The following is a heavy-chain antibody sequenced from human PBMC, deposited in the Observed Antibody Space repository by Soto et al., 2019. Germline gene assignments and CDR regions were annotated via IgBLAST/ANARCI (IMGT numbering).Heavy chain of an antibody. V-gene: IGHV1-69*12. D-gene: IGHD2-15*01. CDR1: GGTFSSYT. CDR3: GRGNHGGLQWGYFVL. CDR2: IIPIFGTA. Sequence: QVQLVQSGAEVKKPGSSVTVSCKASGGTFSSYTISWVRQAPGQGLEWMGGIIPIFGTANYAQKFQGRVTITAEESTSTANRELSSLRSEDTAVYYCGRGNHGGLQWGYFVLWGRGPWSLSPQ. J-gene: IGHJ2*01.